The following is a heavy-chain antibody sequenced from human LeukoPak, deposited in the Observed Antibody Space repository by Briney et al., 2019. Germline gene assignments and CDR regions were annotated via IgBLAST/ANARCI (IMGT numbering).Heavy chain of an antibody. D-gene: IGHD2-15*01. CDR3: ARGDLSGHDAFDI. CDR1: GGSISSYY. Sequence: PSETLSLTCTVSGGSISSYYWSWIRQPPGKGLEWIGYIYYSGSTNYNPSLKSRVTISVDTSKNQFSLKLSSVTAADTAVYYCARGDLSGHDAFDIWGQGTVVTVSS. V-gene: IGHV4-59*01. J-gene: IGHJ3*02. CDR2: IYYSGST.